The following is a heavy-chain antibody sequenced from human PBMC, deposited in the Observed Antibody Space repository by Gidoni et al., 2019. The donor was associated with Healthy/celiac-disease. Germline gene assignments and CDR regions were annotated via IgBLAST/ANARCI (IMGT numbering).Heavy chain of an antibody. CDR1: GYSFTSYW. J-gene: IGHJ4*02. Sequence: EVQLVHSGAEVNKPVESLQISCKVSGYSFTSYWIGWVRQMPGKGLEWMGIIYPGDADTRYSPSVQGQVTISADKSISTAYLQWSSLKASDTAMYYCARPNGKDDYWGQGTLVTVAS. CDR2: IYPGDADT. V-gene: IGHV5-51*03. CDR3: ARPNGKDDY. D-gene: IGHD1-1*01.